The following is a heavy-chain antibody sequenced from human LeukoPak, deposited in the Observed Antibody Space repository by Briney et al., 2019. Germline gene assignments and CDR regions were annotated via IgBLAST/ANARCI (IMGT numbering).Heavy chain of an antibody. J-gene: IGHJ4*02. D-gene: IGHD3-16*02. V-gene: IGHV4-31*11. CDR1: GYSIISGYY. CDR2: IYYSGST. CDR3: ARALQRAGSFWGSYRWVPHYFDW. Sequence: SETLSHTCAVSGYSIISGYYWGWIRQHPGKGLEWIGYIYYSGSTYYNPSLKSRVTISVDTSKNQFSLKLSSVNAADTAVYYCARALQRAGSFWGSYRWVPHYFDWLGQGSLAAVCS.